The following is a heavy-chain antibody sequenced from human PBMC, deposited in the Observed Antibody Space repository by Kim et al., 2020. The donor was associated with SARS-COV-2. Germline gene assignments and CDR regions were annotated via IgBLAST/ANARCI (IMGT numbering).Heavy chain of an antibody. CDR1: GGTFSSYA. Sequence: SVKVSCKASGGTFSSYAISWVRQAPGQGLEWMGRIIPILGIANYAQKFQGRVTITADKSTSTAYMELSSLRSEDTAVYYCARDRKYYYDSSGYYYVFDYWGQGTLVTVSS. CDR3: ARDRKYYYDSSGYYYVFDY. J-gene: IGHJ4*02. V-gene: IGHV1-69*04. CDR2: IIPILGIA. D-gene: IGHD3-22*01.